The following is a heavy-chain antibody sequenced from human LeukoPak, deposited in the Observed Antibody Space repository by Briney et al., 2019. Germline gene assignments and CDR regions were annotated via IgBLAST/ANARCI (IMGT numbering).Heavy chain of an antibody. D-gene: IGHD3-9*01. V-gene: IGHV4-59*01. CDR3: ARGGTYNDILSFDP. J-gene: IGHJ5*02. CDR1: GGSISYYY. CDR2: IYYTGRT. Sequence: SGTLSLTCTVSGGSISYYYWTWIRQSPGKGLEWIGQIYYTGRTYYNPSLERRVTIPLDTSRIQFSLIMTSVTAADTAMYYCARGGTYNDILSFDPWGQGTLVSVSS.